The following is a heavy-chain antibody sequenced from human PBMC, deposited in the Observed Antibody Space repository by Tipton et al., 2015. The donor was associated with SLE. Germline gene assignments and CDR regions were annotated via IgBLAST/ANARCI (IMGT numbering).Heavy chain of an antibody. CDR3: ARDTLFITGTLDY. V-gene: IGHV4-61*02. CDR1: GGSISSGSYY. J-gene: IGHJ4*02. D-gene: IGHD1-7*01. Sequence: TLSLTCTVSGGSISSGSYYWSWIRQPAGKGLEWIGRIYTSGSTNYNPSLKSRVTISVDTSKNQFSLKLSSVTAADTAVYYCARDTLFITGTLDYWGQGTLVTVSS. CDR2: IYTSGST.